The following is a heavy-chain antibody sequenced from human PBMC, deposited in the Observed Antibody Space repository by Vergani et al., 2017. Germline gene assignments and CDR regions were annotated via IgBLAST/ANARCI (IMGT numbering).Heavy chain of an antibody. CDR1: GFTFSSYS. Sequence: EVQLVESGGGLVKPGGSLRLSCAASGFTFSSYSMNWVRQAPGKGLEWVSSISSSSSYIYYADSVKGRFTISRDNAKNSLYLQMNSLRAEDTAVYYCAGDTGDLWFGYYYGMDVWGQGTTVTVSS. CDR2: ISSSSSYI. CDR3: AGDTGDLWFGYYYGMDV. J-gene: IGHJ6*02. V-gene: IGHV3-21*01. D-gene: IGHD3-10*01.